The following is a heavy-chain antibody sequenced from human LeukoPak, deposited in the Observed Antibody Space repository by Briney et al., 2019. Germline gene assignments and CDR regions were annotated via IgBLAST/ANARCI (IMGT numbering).Heavy chain of an antibody. CDR3: ARGSAFDI. Sequence: SVRVSCKASGGTSNSFAISWVRQAPGQGLEWMGRIIPNFGAAKYAQRFQGRLTFSTGASPSTVYMELSSLTSEDTAVYYCARGSAFDIGGQGTMVTVSS. CDR1: GGTSNSFA. J-gene: IGHJ3*02. CDR2: IIPNFGAA. V-gene: IGHV1-69*05.